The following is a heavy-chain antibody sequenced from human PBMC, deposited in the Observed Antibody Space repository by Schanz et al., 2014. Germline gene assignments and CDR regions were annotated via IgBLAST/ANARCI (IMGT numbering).Heavy chain of an antibody. D-gene: IGHD3-3*01. CDR2: IKQDESER. V-gene: IGHV3-7*01. J-gene: IGHJ4*02. CDR1: GFTFSTYW. CDR3: ARDKGGYYPFDY. Sequence: EVQLVESGGGLVQPGGSLRLSCAASGFTFSTYWMSWVRQAPGKGLEWVANIKQDESERTNVDSVKGRFTISRDNAKNALYLQMNCLRAEDTAVYYCARDKGGYYPFDYWGQGTLVTVSS.